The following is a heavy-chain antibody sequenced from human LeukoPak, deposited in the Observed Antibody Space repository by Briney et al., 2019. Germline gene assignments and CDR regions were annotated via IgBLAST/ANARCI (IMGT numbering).Heavy chain of an antibody. CDR3: ARVGY. Sequence: GGSLRLSCAASGFIFSRYWMHWVRQAPGKELVWVSRINNDGSITNSADSVKGRFTISRDNSKNTLYLQMNSLRAEDTAVYYCARVGYGGQGTLVTVSS. J-gene: IGHJ4*02. CDR2: INNDGSIT. V-gene: IGHV3-74*01. CDR1: GFIFSRYW.